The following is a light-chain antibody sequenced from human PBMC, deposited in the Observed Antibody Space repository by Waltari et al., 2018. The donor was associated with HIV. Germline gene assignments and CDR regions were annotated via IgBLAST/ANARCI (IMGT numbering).Light chain of an antibody. Sequence: SSELTQPPSVSVSPGQTARITCSGDRLSKPYTHWYQQRPGQSPLMVMYKDTERPSGIPERFSGSSSGTTVTLTISGVRAEDEADYFCQSADIGVLFGGGTKLTVL. J-gene: IGLJ2*01. CDR1: RLSKPY. CDR2: KDT. CDR3: QSADIGVL. V-gene: IGLV3-25*03.